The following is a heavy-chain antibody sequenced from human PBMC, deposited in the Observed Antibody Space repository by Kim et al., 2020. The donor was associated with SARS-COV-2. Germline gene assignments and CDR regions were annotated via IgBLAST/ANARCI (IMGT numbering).Heavy chain of an antibody. CDR2: ISGSGGGT. CDR3: AKAPGGGTYYSNGDRFRPACDD. Sequence: GGSLRLSCAASGFTFSNYAMRWVRQAPGKGLVWVSTISGSGGGTYYPDSVKGRFTISRDNSKNTLLLQMNSLTAEDTAVYFCAKAPGGGTYYSNGDRFRPACDDWGQGTLVTVSS. V-gene: IGHV3-23*01. CDR1: GFTFSNYA. J-gene: IGHJ4*02. D-gene: IGHD4-4*01.